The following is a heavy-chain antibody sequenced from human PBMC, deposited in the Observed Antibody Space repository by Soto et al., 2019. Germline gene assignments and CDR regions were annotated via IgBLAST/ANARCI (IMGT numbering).Heavy chain of an antibody. V-gene: IGHV1-46*01. D-gene: IGHD1-26*01. Sequence: VRVSCKASGYKFTTYFIHWARQAPGQGLEWMGMIHPSGDTGYAQKFRGRVTMTIDTSTTTAYMELRNLRAEDTGVYYCATGGIYYEAWGQGTLVTVSS. CDR2: IHPSGDT. CDR1: GYKFTTYF. CDR3: ATGGIYYEA. J-gene: IGHJ5*02.